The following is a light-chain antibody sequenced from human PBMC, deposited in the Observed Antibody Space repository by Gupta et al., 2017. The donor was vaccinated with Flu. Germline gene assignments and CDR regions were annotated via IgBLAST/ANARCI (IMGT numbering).Light chain of an antibody. CDR3: QQRSNRPPYT. J-gene: IGKJ2*01. V-gene: IGKV3-11*01. CDR2: DAS. Sequence: AHLSLSPGERATLSCRASQSVSRYLAWYQQKPGQAPRLLIYDASNRATGIPARFSGGGSGTDFTLTISGLEPEDFAVYYCQQRSNRPPYTFGQGTKLQVK. CDR1: QSVSRY.